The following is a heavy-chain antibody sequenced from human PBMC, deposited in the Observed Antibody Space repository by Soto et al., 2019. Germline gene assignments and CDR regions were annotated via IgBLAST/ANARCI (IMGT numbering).Heavy chain of an antibody. CDR2: IYNDGTYS. V-gene: IGHV3-74*01. J-gene: IGHJ4*02. CDR1: GFIFKMYW. Sequence: GGSLRLSCAASGFIFKMYWMHWVRQSPGKGPAWISRIYNDGTYSDYADSVRGRFTISRDNVNDTLYLQMNNLRAEDSGLYYCTRGPRPISTGTGAYWGQGTQVTVSS. CDR3: TRGPRPISTGTGAY. D-gene: IGHD3-10*01.